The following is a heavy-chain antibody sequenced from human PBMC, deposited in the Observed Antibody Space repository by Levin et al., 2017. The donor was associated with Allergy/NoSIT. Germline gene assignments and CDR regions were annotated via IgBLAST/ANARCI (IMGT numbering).Heavy chain of an antibody. J-gene: IGHJ6*02. CDR3: TTDLVDTAMVTGYYYSGMDV. CDR1: GFTFSNAW. Sequence: GGSLRLSCAASGFTFSNAWMSWVRQAPGKGLEWVCRIKSKTDGGTTDYAAPVKGRFTISRDDSKNTLYLQMNSLKTEDTAVYYCTTDLVDTAMVTGYYYSGMDVWGQGTTVTVSS. D-gene: IGHD5-18*01. V-gene: IGHV3-15*01. CDR2: IKSKTDGGTT.